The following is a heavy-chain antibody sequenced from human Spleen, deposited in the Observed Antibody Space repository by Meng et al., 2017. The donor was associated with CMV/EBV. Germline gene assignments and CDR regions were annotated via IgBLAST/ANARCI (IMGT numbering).Heavy chain of an antibody. CDR2: ISGSGGST. J-gene: IGHJ3*02. Sequence: GSLRLSCAASGFTFSSYAMSWVRQAPGKGLEWVSAISGSGGSTYYADSVKGRFTISRDNSKNTLYLQMNSLRAEDTTVYYCAKVSCSSTSCYKGAFDIWGQGTMVTVSS. CDR3: AKVSCSSTSCYKGAFDI. V-gene: IGHV3-23*01. CDR1: GFTFSSYA. D-gene: IGHD2-2*02.